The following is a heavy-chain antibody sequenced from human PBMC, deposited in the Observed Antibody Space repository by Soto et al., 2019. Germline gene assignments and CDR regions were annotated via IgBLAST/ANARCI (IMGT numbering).Heavy chain of an antibody. CDR2: TSYDGSNG. CDR1: GFTFSSSG. CDR3: AKSPPAVAGYFDY. V-gene: IGHV3-30*18. D-gene: IGHD6-19*01. Sequence: QVQLVESGGGVVQPGRSLRLSCVASGFTFSSSGMHWVRQAPGKGLEWVAVTSYDGSNGYYADSVRSRFTISRDNSKNTLYLQMNSLRAEDTAVYYCAKSPPAVAGYFDYWGQGTLVTVSS. J-gene: IGHJ4*02.